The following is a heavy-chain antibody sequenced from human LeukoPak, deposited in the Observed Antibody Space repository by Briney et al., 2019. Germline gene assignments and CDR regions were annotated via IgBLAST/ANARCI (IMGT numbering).Heavy chain of an antibody. CDR1: GYTFTSYA. V-gene: IGHV1-3*01. J-gene: IGHJ4*02. D-gene: IGHD4-17*01. Sequence: ASVKVSCKASGYTFTSYAMHWVRQAPGQRLEWMGWINAGSGNTKYSQKFHGRVTITRDTSASTAYMELSSLRSEDTAVYYCARTTTVTTAFDYWGQGTLVTVSS. CDR3: ARTTTVTTAFDY. CDR2: INAGSGNT.